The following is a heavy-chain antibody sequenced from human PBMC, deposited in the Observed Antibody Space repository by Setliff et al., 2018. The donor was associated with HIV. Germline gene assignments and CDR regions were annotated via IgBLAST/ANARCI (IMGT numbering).Heavy chain of an antibody. CDR3: ARERRYCSGGSCSKFFDY. Sequence: GASVKVSCKASGGTFSSYAISWVRQAPGQGLEWMGGIIPIARIPNYAQNFQGRVTITTDESTSTAYMELSSLRSEDTAVYSCARERRYCSGGSCSKFFDYWGQGTLVTVSS. D-gene: IGHD2-15*01. V-gene: IGHV1-69*05. CDR2: IIPIARIP. J-gene: IGHJ4*02. CDR1: GGTFSSYA.